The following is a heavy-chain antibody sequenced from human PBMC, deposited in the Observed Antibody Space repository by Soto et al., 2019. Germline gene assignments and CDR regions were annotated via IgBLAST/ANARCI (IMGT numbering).Heavy chain of an antibody. J-gene: IGHJ3*02. V-gene: IGHV3-21*06. CDR2: ISSSGSYK. Sequence: GGSLRLSCAASGFNFSSYTMTWVRQAPGKGLEWVSSISSSGSYKYYADSVQGRFTISRDSAKSSLYLQLSSLRAEDSAVYYCARDGAAMGYYFGSGTYQGAYDIWGRGTMVTVSS. CDR3: ARDGAAMGYYFGSGTYQGAYDI. CDR1: GFNFSSYT. D-gene: IGHD3-10*01.